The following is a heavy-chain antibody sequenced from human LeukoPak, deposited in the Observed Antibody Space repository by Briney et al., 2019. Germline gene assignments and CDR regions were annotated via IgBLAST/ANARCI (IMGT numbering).Heavy chain of an antibody. D-gene: IGHD5-18*01. CDR1: GFTFSSYA. CDR3: ATDSGYSYVDS. V-gene: IGHV3-23*01. J-gene: IGHJ4*02. CDR2: ISGSGGST. Sequence: QPGGSLRLSCAAPGFTFSSYAMSWVRQAPGEGLEWVSAISGSGGSTKYADSVKGRFTISRDNSKNTLYLQMNSLRAEDTAVYYCATDSGYSYVDSWGQGTLVTVSS.